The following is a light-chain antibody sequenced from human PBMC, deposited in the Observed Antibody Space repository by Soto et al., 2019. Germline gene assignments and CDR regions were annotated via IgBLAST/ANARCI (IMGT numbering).Light chain of an antibody. V-gene: IGKV3-20*01. CDR3: QQYGSSPIT. J-gene: IGKJ5*01. CDR2: GAS. Sequence: EIVMTPSQATLSVSPGERVNLSCRASQSVSRNLAWYQQKPGQAPRLLIYGASSRATGIPDRFSGSGSGTDFTLTISRLEPEDFAVYYCQQYGSSPITFGQGTRLEIK. CDR1: QSVSRN.